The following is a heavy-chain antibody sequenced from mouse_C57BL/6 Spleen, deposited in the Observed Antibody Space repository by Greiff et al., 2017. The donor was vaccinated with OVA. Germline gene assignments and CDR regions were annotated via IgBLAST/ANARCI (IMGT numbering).Heavy chain of an antibody. CDR2: IWWEDDR. CDR3: APYGNYSAWFAY. CDR1: GFSLRTFGMG. Sequence: QVQLKESGPGILQPSQTLSLTCSFSGFSLRTFGMGVGWIRQPSGKGLEWLAHIWWEDDRRYNPALKSRLTISKETAKNQVFLKFANVDTADTATYYCAPYGNYSAWFAYWCQGTLVTVSA. D-gene: IGHD2-1*01. J-gene: IGHJ3*01. V-gene: IGHV8-8*01.